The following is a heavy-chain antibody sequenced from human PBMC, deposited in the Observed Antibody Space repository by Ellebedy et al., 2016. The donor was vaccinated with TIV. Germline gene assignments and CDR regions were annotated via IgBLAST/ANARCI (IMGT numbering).Heavy chain of an antibody. CDR1: GFNVSTNY. CDR3: ARGVGSGWFDP. V-gene: IGHV3-53*01. Sequence: GESLKISCAVSGFNVSTNYMTWVRQAPGRGLEWVSILNSGGATDYADSVKGRFTISRDNSKNTLYLQMNSLRAEDTAVYYCARGVGSGWFDPWGQGTLVTVSS. J-gene: IGHJ5*02. CDR2: LNSGGAT. D-gene: IGHD2-15*01.